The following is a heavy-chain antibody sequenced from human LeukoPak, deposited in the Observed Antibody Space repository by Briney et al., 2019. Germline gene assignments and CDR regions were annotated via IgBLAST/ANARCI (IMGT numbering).Heavy chain of an antibody. CDR2: IKTDGSEK. Sequence: GGSLRLSCEGSGFTFSNYWMGWVRQAPGKGLQWVANIKTDGSEKYYVDSVKGRFTISRDNAKNSLYLQMNSLRAEDTAVYYCARGDYNWNDLDPWGQGTLVTVSA. D-gene: IGHD1-1*01. V-gene: IGHV3-7*01. CDR1: GFTFSNYW. J-gene: IGHJ5*02. CDR3: ARGDYNWNDLDP.